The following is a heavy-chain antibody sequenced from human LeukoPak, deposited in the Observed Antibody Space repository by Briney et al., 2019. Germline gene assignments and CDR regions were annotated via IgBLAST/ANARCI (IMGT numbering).Heavy chain of an antibody. V-gene: IGHV4-39*01. Sequence: KPSETLSLTCTVSGGSISSSSYYWGWIRQPPGKGLEWIGSIYYSGSTYYNPSLKSRVTISVDTSKNQFSQKLSSVTAADTAVYYCARSGGPAVVRRATYYFDYWGQGTLVTVSS. CDR3: ARSGGPAVVRRATYYFDY. CDR2: IYYSGST. J-gene: IGHJ4*02. D-gene: IGHD6-19*01. CDR1: GGSISSSSYY.